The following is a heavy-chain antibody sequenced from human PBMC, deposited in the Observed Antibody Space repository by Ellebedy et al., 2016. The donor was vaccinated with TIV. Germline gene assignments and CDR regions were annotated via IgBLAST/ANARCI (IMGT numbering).Heavy chain of an antibody. CDR1: GDSVPSNSAA. CDR3: ARDKATGYSSGWYGGYFDY. V-gene: IGHV6-1*01. CDR2: TYYRSKWYN. J-gene: IGHJ4*02. D-gene: IGHD6-19*01. Sequence: SQTLSLTCAIPGDSVPSNSAAWNWIRQSPSRGLEWLGRTYYRSKWYNDYAVSVKSRITINPDTSKNQFSLQLNSVTPEDTAVYYCARDKATGYSSGWYGGYFDYWGQGTLVTVSS.